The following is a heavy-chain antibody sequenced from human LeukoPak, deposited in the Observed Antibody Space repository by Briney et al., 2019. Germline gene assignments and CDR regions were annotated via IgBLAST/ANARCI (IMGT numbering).Heavy chain of an antibody. D-gene: IGHD6-13*01. CDR2: TKPDGSAE. CDR3: AKFGNGYSSSWYDAYYGMDV. CDR1: GFSFRNYW. V-gene: IGHV3-7*01. Sequence: PGGSLRLSCAASGFSFRNYWMGWVRQAPGKGLEWVANTKPDGSAEYYADSVRGRFTASRDNANNLLYLQMNRLRAEDTAVYYCAKFGNGYSSSWYDAYYGMDVWGQGTTVTVSS. J-gene: IGHJ6*02.